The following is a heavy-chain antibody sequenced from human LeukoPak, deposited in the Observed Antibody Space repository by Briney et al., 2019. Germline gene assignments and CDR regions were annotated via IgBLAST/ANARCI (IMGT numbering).Heavy chain of an antibody. J-gene: IGHJ5*02. CDR1: GGSISGGGYY. CDR3: AREVIVGANWFDP. Sequence: SETLSLTCTVSGGSISGGGYYWSWIRQHPGKGLEWIGYIYYSGSTYYNPSLKSRVTISVDTSKNQFSLKLSSVTAADTAVYYCAREVIVGANWFDPWGQGTLVTVSS. V-gene: IGHV4-31*03. CDR2: IYYSGST. D-gene: IGHD1-26*01.